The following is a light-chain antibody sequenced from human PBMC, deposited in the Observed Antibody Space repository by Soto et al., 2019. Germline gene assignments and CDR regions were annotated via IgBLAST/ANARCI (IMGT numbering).Light chain of an antibody. CDR1: QSISSY. CDR2: AAS. CDR3: QQSYSTPWT. Sequence: DIQMTQSPSSLSASVGDRVTITCRASQSISSYLNWYQQKPGKAPKLLIYAASSLQSGVPSRFSGSGSGTHFTLTISSLQHKDFAPYYCQQSYSTPWTFGQGTKVEIK. V-gene: IGKV1-39*01. J-gene: IGKJ1*01.